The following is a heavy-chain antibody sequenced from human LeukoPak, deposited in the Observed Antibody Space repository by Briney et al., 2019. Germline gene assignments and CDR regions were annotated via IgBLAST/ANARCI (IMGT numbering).Heavy chain of an antibody. D-gene: IGHD3-10*01. V-gene: IGHV4-38-2*02. Sequence: PSETLSLTCTVSGYSISSGYYWGWIRQPPGKGLEWIGSIYHSGSTYYNPSLKSRVTISVDTSKNKFSLKLSSVTAADTAVYYCARGSAYDYYGSGSYYVVDWGQGTLVTVSS. CDR1: GYSISSGYY. CDR3: ARGSAYDYYGSGSYYVVD. CDR2: IYHSGST. J-gene: IGHJ4*02.